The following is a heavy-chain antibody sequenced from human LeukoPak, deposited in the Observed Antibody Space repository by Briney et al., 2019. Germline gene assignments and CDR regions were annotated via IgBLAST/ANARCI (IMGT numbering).Heavy chain of an antibody. CDR3: AKTPISSITSVLGGTAFDL. D-gene: IGHD3-10*01. CDR2: VSSDGDNT. V-gene: IGHV3-30*18. J-gene: IGHJ3*01. CDR1: GLNFSSYG. Sequence: GGSLRLSCAASGLNFSSYGMHWVRQAPGKGLEWVAVVSSDGDNTYYVDSVKGRFTISRDNSKNTLYLQMNSLRAEDTAVYCCAKTPISSITSVLGGTAFDLWGQGTMVTVSS.